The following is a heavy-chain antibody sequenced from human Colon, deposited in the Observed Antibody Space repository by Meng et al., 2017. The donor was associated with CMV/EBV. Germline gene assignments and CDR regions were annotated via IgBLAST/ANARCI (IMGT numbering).Heavy chain of an antibody. CDR2: INQGGSEK. Sequence: AGSLRPSCAASGFTFSSYWMSWVRQAPGKGLEWVANINQGGSEKYYVDSVKGRFTISRDNAKNSLYLQMNSLRAEDTAVYYCARGDCGGSCLYYWGQGTLVTVSS. CDR1: GFTFSSYW. V-gene: IGHV3-7*04. D-gene: IGHD2-15*01. CDR3: ARGDCGGSCLYY. J-gene: IGHJ4*02.